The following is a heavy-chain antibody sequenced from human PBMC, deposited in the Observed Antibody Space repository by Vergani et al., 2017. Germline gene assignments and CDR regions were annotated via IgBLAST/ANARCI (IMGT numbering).Heavy chain of an antibody. CDR3: ARRGYGSGSYYNLNWFDP. V-gene: IGHV4-39*07. D-gene: IGHD3-10*01. Sequence: QLQLHKSGPGLVKPSETLSLTCTLSGGSISSSSHFWGWLRQTPGKGLEWIGSIYYSGSTYYNPSLKSRVTISVDTSKNQFSLKLSSVTAADTAVYYCARRGYGSGSYYNLNWFDPWGQGTLVTVSS. J-gene: IGHJ5*02. CDR1: GGSISSSSHF. CDR2: IYYSGST.